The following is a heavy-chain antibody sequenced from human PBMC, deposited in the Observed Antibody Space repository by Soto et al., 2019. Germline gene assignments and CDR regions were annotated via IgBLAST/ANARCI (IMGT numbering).Heavy chain of an antibody. CDR2: ISGSGDNT. CDR3: TKVGGTSLPPIPVDY. V-gene: IGHV3-23*01. CDR1: GFTFSSYA. J-gene: IGHJ4*02. Sequence: EVQLLESGGGLVQPGGSLRLSCAASGFTFSSYAMNWVRQAPGKGLEWVSTISGSGDNTYYADSVKGRFTISRDNSKNTLYLQMNSLRAEDTVLYYCTKVGGTSLPPIPVDYWGQGTQVTVSS. D-gene: IGHD2-2*02.